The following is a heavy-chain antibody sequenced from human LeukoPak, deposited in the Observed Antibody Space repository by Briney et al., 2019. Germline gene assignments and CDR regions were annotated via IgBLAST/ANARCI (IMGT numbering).Heavy chain of an antibody. CDR1: GFTFDDYG. CDR3: AKDLTSVSIPSATN. J-gene: IGHJ4*02. D-gene: IGHD5/OR15-5a*01. CDR2: INWNGGST. V-gene: IGHV3-20*04. Sequence: GGSLRLSCAASGFTFDDYGMSWVRQAPGKGLEWVSGINWNGGSTGYADSVKGRFTISRDNSKNTLYLQMNSLRAEDTAVYYCAKDLTSVSIPSATNWGQGTLVTVSS.